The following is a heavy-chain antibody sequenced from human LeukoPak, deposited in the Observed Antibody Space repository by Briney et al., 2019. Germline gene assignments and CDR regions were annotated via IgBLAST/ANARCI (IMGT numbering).Heavy chain of an antibody. CDR2: ISWNSGSI. CDR3: AKDWSRYSSSWYYFDY. Sequence: SLRLSCAASGFTFDDYAMHWVRQAPGKGLEWVSGISWNSGSIGYADSVKGRFTISRDNAKNSLYLQMNSLRAEDTALYYCAKDWSRYSSSWYYFDYWGQATLVTVSS. D-gene: IGHD6-13*01. CDR1: GFTFDDYA. V-gene: IGHV3-9*01. J-gene: IGHJ4*02.